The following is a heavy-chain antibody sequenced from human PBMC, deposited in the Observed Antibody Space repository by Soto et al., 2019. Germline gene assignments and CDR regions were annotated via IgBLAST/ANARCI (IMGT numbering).Heavy chain of an antibody. V-gene: IGHV3-23*01. CDR1: GFTFSSYA. Sequence: GGSLRLSCAASGFTFSSYAMSWVRQAPGKGLEWVSAISGSGGSTYYADSVKGRFTISRDNSKNTLYLQMNSLRAEDTAVYYCAKVGIVLMVYARFFDYWGQGTLVTVSS. CDR2: ISGSGGST. J-gene: IGHJ4*02. CDR3: AKVGIVLMVYARFFDY. D-gene: IGHD2-8*01.